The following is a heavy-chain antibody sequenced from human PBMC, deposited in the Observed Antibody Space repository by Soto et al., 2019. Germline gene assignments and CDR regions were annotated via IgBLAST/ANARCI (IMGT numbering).Heavy chain of an antibody. V-gene: IGHV3-23*01. D-gene: IGHD2-8*01. CDR3: TKSRRGILMVYGFGGMDV. J-gene: IGHJ6*02. Sequence: SLRLSCAASGFTVNSHAMSWVRQAPGKGLEWVASISGSGDGTYYGDSVKGRFTISRDSSSSTLYLQMNNLRGEDTAVYFCTKSRRGILMVYGFGGMDVWGQGTTVTVSS. CDR1: GFTVNSHA. CDR2: ISGSGDGT.